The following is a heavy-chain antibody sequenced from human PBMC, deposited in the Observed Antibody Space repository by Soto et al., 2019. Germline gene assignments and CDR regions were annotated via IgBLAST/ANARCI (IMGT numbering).Heavy chain of an antibody. V-gene: IGHV1-8*01. D-gene: IGHD1-26*01. Sequence: QVQLVQSEAEVKKPGASVKVSCKTSGYTFTSYDINWVREATGQGLEWMGWMNPNSGNTAYAQKCQGRVTMTRNTSISTAYMELSSLRSEDTAVYYCARERSSGAFDIWGQGTRVTVSS. CDR3: ARERSSGAFDI. CDR1: GYTFTSYD. J-gene: IGHJ3*02. CDR2: MNPNSGNT.